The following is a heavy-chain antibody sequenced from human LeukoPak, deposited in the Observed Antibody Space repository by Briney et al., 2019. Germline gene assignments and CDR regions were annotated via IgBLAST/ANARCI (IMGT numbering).Heavy chain of an antibody. Sequence: PGGSLRLSCAAAGFTFNHYGMHWVRQAPGKGLQWVAVIWSDGTNQYYGDSVKGRFTISRDDSGNTVYLQMNSLRPEDTGVYYCARDAQRGFDYSNSLEYWAQGTPVTVST. CDR2: IWSDGTNQ. CDR3: ARDAQRGFDYSNSLEY. CDR1: GFTFNHYG. D-gene: IGHD4-11*01. J-gene: IGHJ4*02. V-gene: IGHV3-33*01.